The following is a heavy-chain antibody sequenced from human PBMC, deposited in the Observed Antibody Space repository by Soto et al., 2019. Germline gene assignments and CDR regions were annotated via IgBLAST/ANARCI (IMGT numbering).Heavy chain of an antibody. J-gene: IGHJ6*02. CDR3: ASHRGSPPEGRYYYGMNV. V-gene: IGHV1-69*14. D-gene: IGHD1-26*01. CDR2: IIPIFGTA. CDR1: GGTFSSYA. Sequence: QVQRVQSGAEVKKPGSSVKVSCKASGGTFSSYAISWVRQAPGQGLEWMGGIIPIFGTADYAQKFQGRVTITADKSRRTAKRELSSLSSENTAVYYCASHRGSPPEGRYYYGMNVWGQGTTVTVSS.